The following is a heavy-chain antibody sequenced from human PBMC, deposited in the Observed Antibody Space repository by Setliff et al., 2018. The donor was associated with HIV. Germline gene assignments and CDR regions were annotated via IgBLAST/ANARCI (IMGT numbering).Heavy chain of an antibody. CDR1: GFTFSNYA. J-gene: IGHJ6*04. Sequence: GGSLRLSCAASGFTFSNYAMRWVRQAPGKGLEWVSIISASGGSTYYADSVKGRFTISRDKSKNTLYLQMNILRAEDTAVYYWARGRNRNYVVYGMDVWGKGTTVTVSS. D-gene: IGHD1-7*01. CDR2: ISASGGST. CDR3: ARGRNRNYVVYGMDV. V-gene: IGHV3-23*01.